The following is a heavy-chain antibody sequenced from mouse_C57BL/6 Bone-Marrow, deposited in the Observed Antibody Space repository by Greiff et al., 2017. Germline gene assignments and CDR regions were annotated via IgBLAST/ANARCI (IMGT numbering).Heavy chain of an antibody. CDR2: ITHSGET. J-gene: IGHJ3*01. CDR1: GFPITSGYY. Sequence: QVQLQQSGPGLVKPSQSLFLTCSITGFPITSGYYWIWIRQSPGKPLEWMGYITHSGETFYNPSLQSPISITRETSKNQFFLQLNSVTTEDTAMYYCAGAPLLPGFAYWGQGTLVTVSA. V-gene: IGHV12-3*01. CDR3: AGAPLLPGFAY. D-gene: IGHD1-2*01.